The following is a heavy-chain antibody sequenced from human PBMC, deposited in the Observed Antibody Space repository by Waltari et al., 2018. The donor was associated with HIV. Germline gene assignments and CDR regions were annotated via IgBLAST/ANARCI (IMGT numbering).Heavy chain of an antibody. D-gene: IGHD3-3*01. Sequence: VQLQESGPGLVKTSQTLSLTCTVSGGSISRGGYYWRWIRQHPGKGLEWIGYIYYSGSTYYNPSLKSRVTISVDTSKNQFSLKLSSVTAADTAVYYCARDHATIFGGGGRDYGMDVWGQGTTVTVSS. V-gene: IGHV4-31*03. CDR1: GGSISRGGYY. CDR2: IYYSGST. J-gene: IGHJ6*02. CDR3: ARDHATIFGGGGRDYGMDV.